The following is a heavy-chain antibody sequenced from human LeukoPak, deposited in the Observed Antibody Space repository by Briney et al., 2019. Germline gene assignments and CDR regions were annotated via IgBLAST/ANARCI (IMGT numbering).Heavy chain of an antibody. CDR1: GGSIRSSSYY. D-gene: IGHD3-10*01. CDR2: IYYSGST. Sequence: SETLSLTCTVSGGSIRSSSYYWGWIRQSPVKGLEWIASIYYSGSTYYNPSLKSRVTISLDTSKNQFSLKLSSVTAADTAVYYCARVVVRGVTLFDYWGQGTLVTVSS. CDR3: ARVVVRGVTLFDY. J-gene: IGHJ4*02. V-gene: IGHV4-39*07.